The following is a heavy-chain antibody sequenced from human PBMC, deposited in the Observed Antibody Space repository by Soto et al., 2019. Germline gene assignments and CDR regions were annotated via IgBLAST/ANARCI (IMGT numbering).Heavy chain of an antibody. CDR1: GFIFSNNG. CDR2: MSYDGSDT. D-gene: IGHD3-10*02. CDR3: TIVRVGGTFYTPLGF. V-gene: IGHV3-30*02. J-gene: IGHJ4*02. Sequence: GGSLRLSCVGSGFIFSNNGMHWVRQTPGKGLEWVAFMSYDGSDTFYADSVKGRFTISRDNSKNTLFLHMSNLRAEDTAMYYCTIVRVGGTFYTPLGFWGQGTLVTVSS.